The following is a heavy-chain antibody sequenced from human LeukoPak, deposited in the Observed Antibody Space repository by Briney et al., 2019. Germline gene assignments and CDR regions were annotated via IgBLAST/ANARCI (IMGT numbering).Heavy chain of an antibody. J-gene: IGHJ6*03. V-gene: IGHV4-31*03. CDR2: IYYSGST. Sequence: SETLSLTCTVSGGSISSGGYYWSWIRQHPGKGLEWIGYIYYSGSTYYNPSLKSRVTISVDTPKNQFSLKLSSVTAADTAVYYCAGERGQWDYDSSGYYYYYYYMDVWGKGTTVTVSS. CDR3: AGERGQWDYDSSGYYYYYYYMDV. CDR1: GGSISSGGYY. D-gene: IGHD3-22*01.